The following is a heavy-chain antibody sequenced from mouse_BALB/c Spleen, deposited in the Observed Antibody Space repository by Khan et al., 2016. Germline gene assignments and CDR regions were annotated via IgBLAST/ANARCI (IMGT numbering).Heavy chain of an antibody. D-gene: IGHD4-1*01. J-gene: IGHJ2*01. CDR3: PRNWDVGFDY. Sequence: EVKLLESGGGLVQPGGSLKLSCTTSGFDSSRYWMSWVRQAPGRGLEWIGEINPDSSTINYTPSLKDKFIITRDNAKNTLYLQMSKVRSEDTARYYCPRNWDVGFDYWGQGTTLTVTS. CDR1: GFDSSRYW. V-gene: IGHV4-1*02. CDR2: INPDSSTI.